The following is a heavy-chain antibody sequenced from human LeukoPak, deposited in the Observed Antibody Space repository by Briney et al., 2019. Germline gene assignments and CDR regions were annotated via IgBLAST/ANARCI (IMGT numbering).Heavy chain of an antibody. Sequence: PGGSLRLSCAASGFTFSSYSMNWVRQAPGKGLEWVSSISSSSSYIYYADSVKGRFTISRDNAKNSLYLQMNSLRAEDTAVYYCARGDTYYYDSSGYYVDYWGQGTLVTVSS. CDR2: ISSSSSYI. CDR1: GFTFSSYS. CDR3: ARGDTYYYDSSGYYVDY. V-gene: IGHV3-21*01. J-gene: IGHJ4*02. D-gene: IGHD3-22*01.